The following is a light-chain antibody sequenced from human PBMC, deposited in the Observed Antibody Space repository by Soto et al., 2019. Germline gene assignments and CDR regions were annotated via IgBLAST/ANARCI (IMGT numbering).Light chain of an antibody. CDR1: TGAVTSGHF. CDR3: LLAYSGARV. V-gene: IGLV7-46*01. CDR2: DTN. J-gene: IGLJ2*01. Sequence: QAVVTQEPSLTVSPGGTVTLTFGSSTGAVTSGHFPFWCQQKPGQAPRALIDDTNTKHSWRPARFSGSLLGGKAALTLSGAQSEDEADYYCLLAYSGARVFGGGTKLTVL.